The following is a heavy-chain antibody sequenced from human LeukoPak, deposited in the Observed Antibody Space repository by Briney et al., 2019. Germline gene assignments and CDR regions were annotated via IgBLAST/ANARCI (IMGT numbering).Heavy chain of an antibody. D-gene: IGHD3-16*01. J-gene: IGHJ4*02. CDR1: GFSVIAND. CDR2: INAGYSSRT. V-gene: IGHV3-53*01. Sequence: PGGSLRLSCAASGFSVIANDMSWVRQAPGKGLEWVSLINAGYSSRTYYADSVQGRFTISRDNSKNTVYLQMNSLRVDDTAVYYCAKDWGTSGDGSPFGFFDYWGQGALVTVSS. CDR3: AKDWGTSGDGSPFGFFDY.